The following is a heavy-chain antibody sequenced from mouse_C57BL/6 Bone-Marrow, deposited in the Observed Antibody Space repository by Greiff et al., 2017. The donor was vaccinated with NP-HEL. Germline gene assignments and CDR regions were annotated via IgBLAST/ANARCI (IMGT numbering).Heavy chain of an antibody. J-gene: IGHJ4*01. D-gene: IGHD2-3*01. CDR3: TTDYDGYYEAMDY. CDR2: IDPENCDT. V-gene: IGHV14-4*01. CDR1: GFNINDDY. Sequence: EVKLMESGAELVRPGASVKLSCTASGFNINDDYMHWVKQRPEQGLEWIGWIDPENCDTEYASKFQGKATITADTSSNTAYLQLSSLTSEDTAVYYCTTDYDGYYEAMDYWGQGTSVTVSS.